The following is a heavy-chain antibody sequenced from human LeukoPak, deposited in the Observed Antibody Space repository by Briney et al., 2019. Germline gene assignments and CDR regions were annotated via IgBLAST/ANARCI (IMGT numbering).Heavy chain of an antibody. D-gene: IGHD3-16*01. CDR2: LWYDGNNK. V-gene: IGHV3-33*01. J-gene: IGHJ4*02. Sequence: GGPLSFSCAASGFSSSSNAFHWFGRPPAKGRKWLAVLWYDGNNKYYEASGKARFTTSEAPSKYTFYLKIKTWKAKATTVWYDGNNKYYADSVKGRFTISRDTSKYTLYLQMNSLRAEDTAVYYCARGSCSGGSCYLIDNWGQGSLVTVSS. CDR3: GNNKYYADSVKGRFTISRDTSKYTLYLQMNSLRAEDTAVYYCARGSCSGGSCYLIDN. CDR1: GFSSSSNA.